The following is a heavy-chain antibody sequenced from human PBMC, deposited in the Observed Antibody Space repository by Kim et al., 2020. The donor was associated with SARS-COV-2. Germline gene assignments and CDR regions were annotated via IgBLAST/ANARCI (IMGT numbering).Heavy chain of an antibody. CDR3: ASPNSGSYRTYFDY. CDR1: GFTFSSYA. D-gene: IGHD1-26*01. V-gene: IGHV3-30*04. J-gene: IGHJ4*02. CDR2: ISYDGSNK. Sequence: GGSLRLSCAASGFTFSSYAMHWVRQAPGKGLEWVAVISYDGSNKYYADSVKGRFTISRDNSKNTLYLQMNCLRAEDTAVYYCASPNSGSYRTYFDYWGQGTLVTVSS.